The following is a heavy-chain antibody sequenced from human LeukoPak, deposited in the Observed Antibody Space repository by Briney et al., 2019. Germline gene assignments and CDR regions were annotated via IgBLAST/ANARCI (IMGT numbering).Heavy chain of an antibody. J-gene: IGHJ4*02. CDR3: AKITIFGVVISYFDY. CDR2: ISGGGGST. Sequence: GGSLRLSCAASGFTFSSYAMSWVRQAPGKGLEWVSAISGGGGSTYYADSVKGRFTISRDNSKNTLYLQMNSLRAEDTAVYYCAKITIFGVVISYFDYWGQGTLVTVSS. V-gene: IGHV3-23*01. CDR1: GFTFSSYA. D-gene: IGHD3-3*01.